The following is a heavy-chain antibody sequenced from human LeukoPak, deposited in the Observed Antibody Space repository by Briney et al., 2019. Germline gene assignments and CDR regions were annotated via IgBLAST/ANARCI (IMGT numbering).Heavy chain of an antibody. J-gene: IGHJ4*02. V-gene: IGHV3-30*02. CDR2: IRYDGSNK. CDR3: ARADEVEWLAEFDY. Sequence: GGSLRLSCAASGFTFSSYGMHWVRQAPGKGLEWVAFIRYDGSNKYYADSVKGRFTISRDNAKNSLYLQMNSLRAEDTAVYYCARADEVEWLAEFDYWGQGTLVTVSS. CDR1: GFTFSSYG. D-gene: IGHD6-19*01.